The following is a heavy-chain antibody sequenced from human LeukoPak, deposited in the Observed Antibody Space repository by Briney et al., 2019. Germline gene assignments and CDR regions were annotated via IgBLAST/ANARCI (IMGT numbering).Heavy chain of an antibody. J-gene: IGHJ4*02. V-gene: IGHV1-2*02. CDR3: ARGVYDFWSGYYTGEYFDY. Sequence: ASVKVSCKASGYTFTGYYMHWVRQAPGQGLEWMGWINPNSGGTNYAQKFQGRVTMTRDTPISTAYMELSRLRSDDTAVYYCARGVYDFWSGYYTGEYFDYWGQGTLVTVSS. D-gene: IGHD3-3*01. CDR2: INPNSGGT. CDR1: GYTFTGYY.